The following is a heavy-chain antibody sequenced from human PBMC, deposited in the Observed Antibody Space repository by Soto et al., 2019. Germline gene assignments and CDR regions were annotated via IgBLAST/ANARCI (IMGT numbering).Heavy chain of an antibody. Sequence: SETLALTCTVSGGSISSYYWSWIRQPPGKGLEWIGYIYYSGSTNYNPSLKSRVTISVDTSKNQFSLKRSSVTAADTAVYYCATGGSCRSIDAFDIRGQGTMVTVSS. CDR2: IYYSGST. J-gene: IGHJ3*02. V-gene: IGHV4-59*01. CDR3: ATGGSCRSIDAFDI. D-gene: IGHD1-26*01. CDR1: GGSISSYY.